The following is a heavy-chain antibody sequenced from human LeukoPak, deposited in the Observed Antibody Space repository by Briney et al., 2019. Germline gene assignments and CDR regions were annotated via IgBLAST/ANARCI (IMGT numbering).Heavy chain of an antibody. Sequence: ASVKVSCKASGYTFTSYGISWVRQAPGQGLEWMGWISAYNGHTNYAQKLQGRVTMTTDTSTSTAYMELSSLRSEDTAVYYCARDRRDGYNSLIDYWGQGTLVTVSS. V-gene: IGHV1-18*01. CDR1: GYTFTSYG. CDR3: ARDRRDGYNSLIDY. D-gene: IGHD5-24*01. J-gene: IGHJ4*02. CDR2: ISAYNGHT.